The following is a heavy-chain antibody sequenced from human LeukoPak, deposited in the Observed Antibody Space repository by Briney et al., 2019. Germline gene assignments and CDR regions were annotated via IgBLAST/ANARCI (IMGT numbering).Heavy chain of an antibody. CDR3: ARVGPYDFWSGYWNYYYYMDV. V-gene: IGHV1-8*01. D-gene: IGHD3-3*01. J-gene: IGHJ6*03. CDR1: GYTFTSYD. CDR2: MNPNSGNT. Sequence: ASVKVSCKASGYTFTSYDINWVRQATGQGLEWMGWMNPNSGNTGYAQKFQGRVTMTRNTSISTAYMELSSLRSEDTAVYYCARVGPYDFWSGYWNYYYYMDVWGKGTTVTVSS.